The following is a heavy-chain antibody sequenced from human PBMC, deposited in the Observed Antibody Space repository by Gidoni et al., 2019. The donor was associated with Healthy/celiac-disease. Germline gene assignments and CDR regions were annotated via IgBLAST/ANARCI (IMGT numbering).Heavy chain of an antibody. CDR3: ARDLSDTPMVVDY. J-gene: IGHJ4*02. D-gene: IGHD5-18*01. Sequence: QVQLVESGGGVVQPGRSLRLSCVASGFPFSAYHMHWVRQAPGKGLEWVAGISYDAKNKYYAESVKGRFTISRDHSKHTLFLQMNSLRADDTALYYCARDLSDTPMVVDYWGQGTPVTVSS. CDR2: ISYDAKNK. V-gene: IGHV3-30*04. CDR1: GFPFSAYH.